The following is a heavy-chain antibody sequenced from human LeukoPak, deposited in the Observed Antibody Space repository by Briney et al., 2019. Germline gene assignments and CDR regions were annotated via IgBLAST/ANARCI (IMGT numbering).Heavy chain of an antibody. Sequence: GASVKVSCKASGGTFSSYAISWVRQAPGQGLERMGRIIPILGIANYAQKFQGRVTITADKSTSTAYMELSSLRSEDTAMYYCARDGIRYCSSTSCYQADYYYYYYMDVWGKGTTVTVSS. CDR1: GGTFSSYA. V-gene: IGHV1-69*04. D-gene: IGHD2-2*01. CDR3: ARDGIRYCSSTSCYQADYYYYYYMDV. J-gene: IGHJ6*03. CDR2: IIPILGIA.